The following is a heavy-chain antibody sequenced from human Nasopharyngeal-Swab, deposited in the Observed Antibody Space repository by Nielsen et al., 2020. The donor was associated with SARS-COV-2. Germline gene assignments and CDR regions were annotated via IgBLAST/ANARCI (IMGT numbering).Heavy chain of an antibody. CDR3: ARISGWSGYYLYYYYYMDV. V-gene: IGHV4-39*07. J-gene: IGHJ6*03. D-gene: IGHD3-3*01. Sequence: ESLKISCTVSGGSISSSSYYWGWIRQPPGKGLEWIGSIYYSGSTYYNPSLKSRVTISVDTSKNQFSLKLSSVTAADTAVYYCARISGWSGYYLYYYYYMDVWGKGTTVTVSS. CDR1: GGSISSSSYY. CDR2: IYYSGST.